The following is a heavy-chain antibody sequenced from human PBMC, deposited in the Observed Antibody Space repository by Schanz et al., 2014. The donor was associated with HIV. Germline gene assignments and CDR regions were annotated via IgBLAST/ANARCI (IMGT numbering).Heavy chain of an antibody. J-gene: IGHJ5*02. CDR1: GYTFINYD. Sequence: QVQLVQSGAEVKKPGASVKVSCKASGYTFINYDIHWVRQASGLGLEWMGWMNPSTGNSGYAQMFQGRVTMTTDTSTSTAYMDLRSLRSDDTAVYYCAREKTTLNWFDPWGQGTLVTVSS. CDR3: AREKTTLNWFDP. CDR2: MNPSTGNS. V-gene: IGHV1-8*01.